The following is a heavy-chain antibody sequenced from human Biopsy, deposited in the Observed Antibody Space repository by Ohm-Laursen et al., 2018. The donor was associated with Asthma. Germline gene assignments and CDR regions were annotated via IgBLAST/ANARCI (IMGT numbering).Heavy chain of an antibody. Sequence: SLRLSCSAPGFTFSSYWMHWVRQAPGKGLVWVSRINSDGSSTSYADSVKGRFTISRDNAKNTLYLQMNSLRAEDTAVYYCARDLTMVQGGFADYWGQGTLVTVSS. CDR2: INSDGSST. V-gene: IGHV3-74*01. CDR3: ARDLTMVQGGFADY. J-gene: IGHJ4*02. D-gene: IGHD3-10*01. CDR1: GFTFSSYW.